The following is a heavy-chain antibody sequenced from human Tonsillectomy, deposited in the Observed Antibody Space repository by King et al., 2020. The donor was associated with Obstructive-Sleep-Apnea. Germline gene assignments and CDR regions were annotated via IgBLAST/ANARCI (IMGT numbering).Heavy chain of an antibody. CDR2: IYYIGST. CDR3: ARRTDYYSPFDY. D-gene: IGHD3-9*01. V-gene: IGHV4-59*08. Sequence: LQLQESGPGLVKPSETLSLTCTVSGGSISGYYWSWIRQPPGKGLEWIGYIYYIGSTNYNPSLKSRVTISVDTSKKQFSLRLSSVTAADTAVYYCARRTDYYSPFDYWGHGTLVTVSS. CDR1: GGSISGYY. J-gene: IGHJ4*01.